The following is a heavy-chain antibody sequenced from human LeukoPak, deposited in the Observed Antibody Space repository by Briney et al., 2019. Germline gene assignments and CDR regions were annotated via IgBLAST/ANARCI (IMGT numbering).Heavy chain of an antibody. Sequence: GGSLRLSCAASGFTFSSYEMNWVRQAPGKGLEWVSYISSSGSTIYYADPVKGRFTISRDNATNSLYLQMNSLRAEDTAVYYCATSTYRDYVVDYWGQGTLVTVSS. J-gene: IGHJ4*02. CDR1: GFTFSSYE. V-gene: IGHV3-48*03. D-gene: IGHD4-17*01. CDR2: ISSSGSTI. CDR3: ATSTYRDYVVDY.